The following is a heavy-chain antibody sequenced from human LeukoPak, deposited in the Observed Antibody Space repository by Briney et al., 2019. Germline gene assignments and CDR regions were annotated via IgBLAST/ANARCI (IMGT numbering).Heavy chain of an antibody. CDR1: GSTFSDYS. Sequence: GGSLRLSCAASGSTFSDYSMNWVRQAPGKGLDWVSSISSTSTYILYADSVKGRFTISRDNAQNALYLEMNSLRAEDTAVYYCAREKKTEWTTGAFDMWGQGTMVIVSS. CDR3: AREKKTEWTTGAFDM. J-gene: IGHJ3*02. CDR2: ISSTSTYI. V-gene: IGHV3-21*04. D-gene: IGHD3-3*01.